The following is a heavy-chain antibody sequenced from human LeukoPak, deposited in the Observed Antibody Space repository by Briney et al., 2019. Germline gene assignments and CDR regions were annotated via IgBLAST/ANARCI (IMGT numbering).Heavy chain of an antibody. V-gene: IGHV3-21*01. CDR1: GFTFSSYS. J-gene: IGHJ4*02. CDR3: ARDISGAPGGY. CDR2: ISSSSSYI. Sequence: PGGSLRLSCAASGFTFSSYSMNWVRQAPGKGLEWVSSISSSSSYIYYADSVKGRFTISRDNAKNSLYLQTNSLRAEDTAVYYCARDISGAPGGYWGQGTLVTVSS. D-gene: IGHD3-10*01.